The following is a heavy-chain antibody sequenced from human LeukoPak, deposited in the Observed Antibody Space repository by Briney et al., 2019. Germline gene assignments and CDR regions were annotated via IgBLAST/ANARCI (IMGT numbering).Heavy chain of an antibody. V-gene: IGHV3-23*01. D-gene: IGHD5-12*01. CDR1: GFTFSSYA. CDR3: VRLRGYSGYDHGFDS. Sequence: GGSLRLSCAASGFTFSSYAMSWVRQAPGKGLEWVSAISGSGGSTYYADSVKGRFTISRDNSKNTLYLQMSSLRAEDTAVYYCVRLRGYSGYDHGFDSWGQGTLVTVSS. CDR2: ISGSGGST. J-gene: IGHJ4*02.